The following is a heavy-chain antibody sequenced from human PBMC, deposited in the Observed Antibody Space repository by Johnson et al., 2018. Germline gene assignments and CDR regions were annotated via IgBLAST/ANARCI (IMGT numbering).Heavy chain of an antibody. Sequence: SWVRQAPGQGLEWMGGIIPIFGTANYAQKFQGRVTITADESTSTAYMELSSRRAEDTAVYYCAKARGSGWYHDMDVWGKGTTVTVSS. D-gene: IGHD6-19*01. CDR2: IIPIFGTA. V-gene: IGHV1-69*01. J-gene: IGHJ6*03. CDR3: AKARGSGWYHDMDV.